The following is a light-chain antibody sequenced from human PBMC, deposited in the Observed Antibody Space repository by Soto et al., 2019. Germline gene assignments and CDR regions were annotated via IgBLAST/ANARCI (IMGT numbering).Light chain of an antibody. CDR1: TGTVTSGHY. V-gene: IGLV7-46*01. CDR3: LLSYSAARM. CDR2: DTD. J-gene: IGLJ3*02. Sequence: QAVVTQEPSLTVSPGGTVTLTCGSSTGTVTSGHYPYWFQQKPGQAPRTLIYDTDNKHSWTPARFSGSLLGGKAALTLSGAQPEDEADYYCLLSYSAARMFGGGTQLTVL.